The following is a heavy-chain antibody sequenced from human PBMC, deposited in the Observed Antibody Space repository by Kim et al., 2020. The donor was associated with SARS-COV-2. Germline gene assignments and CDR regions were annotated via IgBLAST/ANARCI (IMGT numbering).Heavy chain of an antibody. Sequence: GESLKISCKGSGYSFTSYWIGWVRQMPGKGLEWMGIIYPGDSDTRYSPSFQGQVTISADKSISTAYLQWSSLKASDTAMYYCARHHHHKKLRFLEWLHVDYWGQGTLVTVSS. J-gene: IGHJ4*02. CDR1: GYSFTSYW. CDR3: ARHHHHKKLRFLEWLHVDY. D-gene: IGHD3-3*01. CDR2: IYPGDSDT. V-gene: IGHV5-51*01.